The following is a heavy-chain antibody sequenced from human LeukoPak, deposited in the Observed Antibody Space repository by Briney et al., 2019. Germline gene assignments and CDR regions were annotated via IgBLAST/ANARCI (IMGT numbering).Heavy chain of an antibody. D-gene: IGHD3-10*01. Sequence: TLSLTFSIFGDSVSRCLTWWEWVRQSPIKSPEWLGRTYYESKWSNDYAVSVESRITINPDTTKNHFSLQLKSVTPEDTAVYYCARGYMKSGFDYWGQGTLVTVSS. CDR1: GDSVSRCLTW. CDR3: ARGYMKSGFDY. V-gene: IGHV6-1*01. CDR2: TYYESKWSN. J-gene: IGHJ4*02.